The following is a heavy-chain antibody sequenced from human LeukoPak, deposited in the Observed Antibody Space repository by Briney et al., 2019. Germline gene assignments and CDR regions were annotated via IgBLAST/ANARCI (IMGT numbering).Heavy chain of an antibody. J-gene: IGHJ5*02. CDR3: ARSAGAVTHKPTVNWFDP. CDR2: INPNSGGT. CDR1: GGTFSSYA. Sequence: ASVKVSCKASGGTFSSYAISWVRQAPEQGLEWMGRINPNSGGTNYAQKFQGRVTLTRDTSISTAYMELSRLRSDDTAVYYCARSAGAVTHKPTVNWFDPWGQGTLVNVSS. D-gene: IGHD1-26*01. V-gene: IGHV1-2*06.